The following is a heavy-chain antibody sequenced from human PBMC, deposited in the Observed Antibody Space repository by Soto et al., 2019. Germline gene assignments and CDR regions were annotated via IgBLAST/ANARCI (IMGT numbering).Heavy chain of an antibody. J-gene: IGHJ4*02. CDR1: GFTFSSYG. V-gene: IGHV3-30*03. Sequence: QVQLVESGGGVVQPGRSLRLSCAASGFTFSSYGMHWVRQAPVKGLEWVAVISYDGSNKYYADSVKGRFTISRDNSKNTLYLQMNSLRAEDTAVYYCATMPWRGRGFDYWGQGTLVTVSS. CDR3: ATMPWRGRGFDY. CDR2: ISYDGSNK. D-gene: IGHD2-2*01.